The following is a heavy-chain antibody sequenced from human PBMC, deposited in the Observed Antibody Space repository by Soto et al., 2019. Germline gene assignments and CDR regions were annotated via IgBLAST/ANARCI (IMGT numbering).Heavy chain of an antibody. CDR3: ARTKGNYDFWAFDY. CDR1: ADSISTSSYY. J-gene: IGHJ4*02. D-gene: IGHD3-3*01. Sequence: QLQLQESGPELVKPSETLSLTCIVSADSISTSSYYWGWIRQPPGKGLEWIGSIFYNGYTYYKPSLKSRVTISVDTSKNQFSLRLDSVTAADTAVYYCARTKGNYDFWAFDYWGRGTLVTVSS. CDR2: IFYNGYT. V-gene: IGHV4-39*01.